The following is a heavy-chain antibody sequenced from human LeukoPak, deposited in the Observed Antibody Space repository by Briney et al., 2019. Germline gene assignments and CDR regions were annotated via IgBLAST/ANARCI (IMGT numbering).Heavy chain of an antibody. J-gene: IGHJ4*02. CDR2: IYPGDSDT. D-gene: IGHD3-10*01. V-gene: IGHV5-51*01. CDR3: ARHGGYYGSGSYLDY. Sequence: GESLKISWKGSGYSFTSYWIGWGRQVPGKGLGWRGIIYPGDSDTRYSPSFQGQVTLSADKSISTAYLQWSSLQASDTAMYYCARHGGYYGSGSYLDYWGQGTLVTVSS. CDR1: GYSFTSYW.